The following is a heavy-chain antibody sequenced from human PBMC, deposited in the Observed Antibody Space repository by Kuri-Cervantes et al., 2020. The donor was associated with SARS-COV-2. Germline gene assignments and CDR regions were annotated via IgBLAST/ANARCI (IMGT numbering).Heavy chain of an antibody. D-gene: IGHD2-2*02. CDR3: ARTYGGLGYCSSTSCYIYYFDY. Sequence: SETLSLTCAVYGGSFSGYYWSWIRQPPGKGLEWIGEINHSGSTNYNPSLKSRVTISVDMSKNQFSLKLSSVTAADTAVYYCARTYGGLGYCSSTSCYIYYFDYWGQGTLVTVSS. J-gene: IGHJ4*02. CDR1: GGSFSGYY. CDR2: INHSGST. V-gene: IGHV4-34*01.